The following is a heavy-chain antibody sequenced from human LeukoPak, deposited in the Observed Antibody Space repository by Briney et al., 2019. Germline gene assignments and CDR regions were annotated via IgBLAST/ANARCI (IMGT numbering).Heavy chain of an antibody. D-gene: IGHD2-2*01. Sequence: GESLKISCKGSGYRFTSYWIGWVRQMPGKGLEWMGIIYPSDSDTRYSPSFQGQVTISADKSVSTAYLQWSSLKASDTAMYYCARQFPANTRVDYWGQGTLVTVSS. CDR2: IYPSDSDT. V-gene: IGHV5-51*01. CDR1: GYRFTSYW. J-gene: IGHJ4*02. CDR3: ARQFPANTRVDY.